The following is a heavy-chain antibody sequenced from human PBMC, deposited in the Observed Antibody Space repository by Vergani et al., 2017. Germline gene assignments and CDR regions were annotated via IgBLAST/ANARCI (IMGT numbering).Heavy chain of an antibody. V-gene: IGHV3-23*01. CDR2: INNNGGST. Sequence: QLLESGGGLIQPGGSLRLSCAASGFTFNSYAMTWVRQAPGKGLEWVSGINNNGGSTYYADPVKGRFTISRDNSKNTLYLQMTDLRAEDTATYYCAKVCGSTSCPDGGGAFDVWGHGTMVTVSS. D-gene: IGHD2-2*01. CDR1: GFTFNSYA. CDR3: AKVCGSTSCPDGGGAFDV. J-gene: IGHJ3*01.